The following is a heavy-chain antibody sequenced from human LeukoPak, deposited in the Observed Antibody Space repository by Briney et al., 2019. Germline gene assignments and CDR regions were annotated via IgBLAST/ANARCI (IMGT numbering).Heavy chain of an antibody. Sequence: SETLSLTCTVSGGSISSSSYYWGWIRQPPGKGLEWIGSIYYSGSTYYNPSLKSRVTISVDTSKNQFSLKLSSVTAADTAVYYCAREVVVAAEHRDYYYGMDVWGQGTTVTVSS. CDR1: GGSISSSSYY. CDR3: AREVVVAAEHRDYYYGMDV. J-gene: IGHJ6*02. V-gene: IGHV4-39*07. D-gene: IGHD2-15*01. CDR2: IYYSGST.